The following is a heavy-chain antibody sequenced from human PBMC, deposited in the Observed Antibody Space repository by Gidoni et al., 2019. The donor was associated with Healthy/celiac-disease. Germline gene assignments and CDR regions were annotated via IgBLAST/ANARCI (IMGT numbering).Heavy chain of an antibody. Sequence: EVQLLESGGGLVQPGGSLRLSCAASGFTFSSYAMSWVRQAPGKGLEWVSAISGSGGSTYYADSVKGRFTISRDNSKNTLYLQMNSLRAEDTAVYYCALTRGVIFLPKRTFDYWGQGTLVTVSS. J-gene: IGHJ4*02. CDR1: GFTFSSYA. D-gene: IGHD3-10*01. V-gene: IGHV3-23*01. CDR3: ALTRGVIFLPKRTFDY. CDR2: ISGSGGST.